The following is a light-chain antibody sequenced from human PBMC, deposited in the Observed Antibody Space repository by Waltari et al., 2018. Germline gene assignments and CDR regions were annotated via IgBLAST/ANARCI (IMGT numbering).Light chain of an antibody. CDR1: QSVRGT. V-gene: IGKV3-20*01. CDR3: QHYVRLPVT. CDR2: AAS. J-gene: IGKJ1*01. Sequence: EIVLTQSPGTLSLSPGERATLSCRASQSVRGTLALNQQKPGQPPRLLIYAASIRATGIPDRFSGSGSGTDFTLTISRLEPEDFAVYYCQHYVRLPVTFGQGTKVEIK.